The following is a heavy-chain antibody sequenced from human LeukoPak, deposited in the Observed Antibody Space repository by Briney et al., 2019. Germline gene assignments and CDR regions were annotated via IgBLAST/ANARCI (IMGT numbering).Heavy chain of an antibody. Sequence: SETLSLTCTVSGYSISSGYYWAWIRPPPGKGLEWIGSIYHSGSTYYNPSLKSRVTISVDTSKNQFSLRLSSVTAADTAVYYCAGDRAYYYDSSGFHFDIWGQGTVVTVSS. CDR2: IYHSGST. D-gene: IGHD3-22*01. V-gene: IGHV4-38-2*02. CDR3: AGDRAYYYDSSGFHFDI. CDR1: GYSISSGYY. J-gene: IGHJ3*02.